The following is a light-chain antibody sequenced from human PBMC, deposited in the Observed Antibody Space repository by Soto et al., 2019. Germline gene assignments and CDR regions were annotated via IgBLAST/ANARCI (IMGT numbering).Light chain of an antibody. CDR3: HQSYDITT. CDR2: AAS. CDR1: QNINSY. V-gene: IGKV1-39*01. Sequence: RSSVSSAVGHRVSITCRARQNINSYLNWYQQKPGKAPKLLIYAASSLQSGVPSRFSGSGSGTDFTLTVSSLQPEDFAIYYCHQSYDITTFGQGTRL. J-gene: IGKJ5*01.